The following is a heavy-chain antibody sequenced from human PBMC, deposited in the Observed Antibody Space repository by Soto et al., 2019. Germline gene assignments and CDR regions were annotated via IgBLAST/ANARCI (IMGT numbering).Heavy chain of an antibody. CDR3: ARVPVTHYYYYYYMDV. V-gene: IGHV3-48*01. Sequence: EVQLVESGGGLVQPGGSLRLSCAASGFTFSSYSMNWVRQAPGKGLEWVSYISSSSSTIYYADSVKGRFTISRDNAKNSLYLQMNSLRAEDTAVYYCARVPVTHYYYYYYMDVWGKGTTVTVSS. CDR2: ISSSSSTI. D-gene: IGHD4-17*01. J-gene: IGHJ6*03. CDR1: GFTFSSYS.